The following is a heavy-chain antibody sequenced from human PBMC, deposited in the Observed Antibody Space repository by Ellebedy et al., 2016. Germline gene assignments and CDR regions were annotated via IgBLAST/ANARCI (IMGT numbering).Heavy chain of an antibody. J-gene: IGHJ4*02. CDR2: MRGDDGKT. Sequence: GGSLRLXXAASGFTFSNFFMTWVRQAPGKGLEWVSTMRGDDGKTHLADSVKGRFTMSRDIPKNTVYLQMNRLRAEDTAVYYCRQGHYADYWGQGTLVTVSP. CDR3: RQGHYADY. V-gene: IGHV3-23*01. CDR1: GFTFSNFF.